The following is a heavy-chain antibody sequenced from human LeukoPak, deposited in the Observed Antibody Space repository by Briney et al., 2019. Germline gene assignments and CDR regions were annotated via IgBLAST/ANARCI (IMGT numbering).Heavy chain of an antibody. Sequence: GESLKISCKGSGYTFTNYWIGWVRQMPGKGLEFMGIIYPGDSDTRYSPSFQGQATISVDKSINTAYLQWSSLKASDTAMYYCARIVRGSSWYYGMDVWGQGTTVTVSS. CDR2: IYPGDSDT. CDR1: GYTFTNYW. V-gene: IGHV5-51*01. J-gene: IGHJ6*02. D-gene: IGHD6-6*01. CDR3: ARIVRGSSWYYGMDV.